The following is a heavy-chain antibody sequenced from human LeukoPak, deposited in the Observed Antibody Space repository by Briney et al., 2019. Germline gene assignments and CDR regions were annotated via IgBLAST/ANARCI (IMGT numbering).Heavy chain of an antibody. Sequence: ASVKVSCKASGYTFTSYDINWVRQATGQGLEWMGWMNPNSGNTGYAQKFQGRVTMTRNTSISTAYMELSSLRSEDTAVYYCARVSRPHCSSGTCYSIFDYWGQGTLVTVSS. J-gene: IGHJ4*02. V-gene: IGHV1-8*01. CDR3: ARVSRPHCSSGTCYSIFDY. CDR1: GYTFTSYD. D-gene: IGHD2-15*01. CDR2: MNPNSGNT.